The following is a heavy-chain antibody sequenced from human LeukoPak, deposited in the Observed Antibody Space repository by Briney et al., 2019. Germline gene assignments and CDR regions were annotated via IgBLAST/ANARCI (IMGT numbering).Heavy chain of an antibody. V-gene: IGHV3-7*01. CDR3: AREDGYCSGGNCYSYFDS. CDR1: GFSFSHFW. D-gene: IGHD2-15*01. CDR2: IKKTGSET. J-gene: IGHJ4*02. Sequence: GGSLRLSCAASGFSFSHFWMSWVRQAPGKGLEWVAYIKKTGSETYYVDSVKGRFTITRDNTRNSLFLQMYSLRAEDTAMYFCAREDGYCSGGNCYSYFDSWGQGTLVTVSS.